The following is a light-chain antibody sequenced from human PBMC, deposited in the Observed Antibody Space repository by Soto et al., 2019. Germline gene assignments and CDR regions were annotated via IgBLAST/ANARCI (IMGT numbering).Light chain of an antibody. V-gene: IGKV1-8*01. J-gene: IGKJ1*01. CDR1: QGISSY. Sequence: AIRMTQSPSSLSASTGDRVTITCRASQGISSYLAWYQQKPGKAPKLLIYAASTLQSGVPSRFSGSGSGTDFTLTISCLQSEDFATYYCQHYGSSRWTFGQGTKVEIK. CDR3: QHYGSSRWT. CDR2: AAS.